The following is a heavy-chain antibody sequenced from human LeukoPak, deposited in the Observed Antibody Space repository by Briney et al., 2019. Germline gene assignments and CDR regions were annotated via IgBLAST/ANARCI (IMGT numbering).Heavy chain of an antibody. Sequence: PSETLSLTCTVSGGSISSYYWSWIRQPPGKGLEWIGYIYYSGSTNYNPSLKSRVTISVDKSKNQFSLTLSSVTAADTAVYYCARVGSGRYNYGYSLVYWGQGTLVTVSS. CDR3: ARVGSGRYNYGYSLVY. CDR2: IYYSGST. D-gene: IGHD5-18*01. J-gene: IGHJ4*02. V-gene: IGHV4-59*12. CDR1: GGSISSYY.